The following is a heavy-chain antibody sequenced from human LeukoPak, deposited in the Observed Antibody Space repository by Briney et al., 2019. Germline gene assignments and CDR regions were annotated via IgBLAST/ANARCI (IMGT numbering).Heavy chain of an antibody. CDR1: GFTFSSYA. CDR2: ISDSGGNT. Sequence: GGSLRLSCAASGFTFSSYAMSWVRQAPGKGLEWVSSISDSGGNTYYADSVKGRFTISRDNSRSMVWLQMNSLTAEDTAMYYCGRDLNWGAFDIRGLGTLVTVSS. V-gene: IGHV3-23*01. J-gene: IGHJ3*02. CDR3: GRDLNWGAFDI. D-gene: IGHD7-27*01.